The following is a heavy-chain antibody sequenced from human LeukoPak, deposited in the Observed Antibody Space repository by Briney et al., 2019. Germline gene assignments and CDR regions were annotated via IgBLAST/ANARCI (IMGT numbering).Heavy chain of an antibody. CDR3: ARSCSSTSCYLDAFDI. J-gene: IGHJ3*02. D-gene: IGHD2-2*01. Sequence: SETLSLTCTVSGGSISSGGYYWSWIRQHPGKGLEWIGYIYYSGSTYYNPSLKSRVTISVDTSKNQFSLKLSSVTAADTAVYYCARSCSSTSCYLDAFDIWGQGTMVTVS. V-gene: IGHV4-31*03. CDR1: GGSISSGGYY. CDR2: IYYSGST.